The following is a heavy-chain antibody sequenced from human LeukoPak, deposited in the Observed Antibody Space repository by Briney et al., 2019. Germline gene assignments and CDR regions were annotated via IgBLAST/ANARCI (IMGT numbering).Heavy chain of an antibody. CDR2: ISGGSSTI. D-gene: IGHD6-19*01. Sequence: QPGGSLRLSCAASGFTLSSYSMNWVRQAPGKGLKWVSYISGGSSTIYNADSVKGRFTISRDNAKNLLYLLMDTLRAEDTAVYYCARVGSNQWLDYWGQGTLVTVSS. CDR3: ARVGSNQWLDY. CDR1: GFTLSSYS. J-gene: IGHJ4*02. V-gene: IGHV3-48*01.